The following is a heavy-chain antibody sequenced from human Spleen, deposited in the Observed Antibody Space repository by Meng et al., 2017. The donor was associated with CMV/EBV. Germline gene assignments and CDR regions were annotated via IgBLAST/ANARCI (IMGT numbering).Heavy chain of an antibody. CDR3: AREAPVYDAFDV. D-gene: IGHD3-16*01. Sequence: GESLKISCVASGFTFTSNGMHWVRQAPGKGLEWVAVISYDGSNKYYADSVKGRFTISRDNSKNTLYLQMNSLRAEDTAVYYCAREAPVYDAFDVWGQGTMVTVSS. V-gene: IGHV3-30*19. CDR2: ISYDGSNK. CDR1: GFTFTSNG. J-gene: IGHJ3*01.